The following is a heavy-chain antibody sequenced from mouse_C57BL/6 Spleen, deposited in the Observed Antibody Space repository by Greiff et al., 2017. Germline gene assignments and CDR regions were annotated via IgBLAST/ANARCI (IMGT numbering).Heavy chain of an antibody. Sequence: DVKLVESEGGLVQPGSSMKLSCTASGFTFSDYYMAWVRQVPEKGLEWVANINYDGSSTYYLDSLKSRFIISRDNAKNILYLQMSSLKSEDTATYYCARERDFDYWGQGTTLTVSS. J-gene: IGHJ2*01. V-gene: IGHV5-16*01. CDR1: GFTFSDYY. CDR3: ARERDFDY. CDR2: INYDGSST.